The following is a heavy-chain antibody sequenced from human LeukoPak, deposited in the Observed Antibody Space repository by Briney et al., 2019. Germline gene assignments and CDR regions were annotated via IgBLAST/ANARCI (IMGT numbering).Heavy chain of an antibody. J-gene: IGHJ6*03. D-gene: IGHD1-1*01. CDR3: ARDKQLDWAHYYYYYMDV. V-gene: IGHV1-2*02. CDR1: GYTFTGYY. CDR2: INPNSGGT. Sequence: ASVKVSCKASGYTFTGYYIHWVRQAPGQGLEWMGWINPNSGGTNYAQKFQGRGTMTSDTSISTAYMELSRLRSGDTAVYYCARDKQLDWAHYYYYYMDVWGKGTTVTVSS.